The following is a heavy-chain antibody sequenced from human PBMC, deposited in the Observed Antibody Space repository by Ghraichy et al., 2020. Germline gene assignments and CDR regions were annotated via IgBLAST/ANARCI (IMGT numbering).Heavy chain of an antibody. V-gene: IGHV3-48*02. Sequence: GGSLRLSCAASGFTFSSYSMNWVRQAPGKGLEWVSYISSSSSTIYYADSVKGRFTISRDNAKNSLYLQMNSLRDEDTAVYYCARDPSLGDGYNYDAGASWGQGTLVTVSS. D-gene: IGHD5-24*01. CDR2: ISSSSSTI. J-gene: IGHJ5*02. CDR1: GFTFSSYS. CDR3: ARDPSLGDGYNYDAGAS.